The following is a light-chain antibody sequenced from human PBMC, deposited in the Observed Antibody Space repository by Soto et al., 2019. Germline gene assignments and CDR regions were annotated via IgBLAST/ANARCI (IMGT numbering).Light chain of an antibody. V-gene: IGLV2-14*03. Sequence: QSVLTQPASVSGSPGQSITISCTGTNSDIGGYNYVSWYQHHPGKAPKLMIYDVSNRPSGVSDRFSGSKSGNTASLTISGLQAEEGGYYYCSSYTRSSTTAFGTGTKVTVL. CDR1: NSDIGGYNY. J-gene: IGLJ1*01. CDR2: DVS. CDR3: SSYTRSSTTA.